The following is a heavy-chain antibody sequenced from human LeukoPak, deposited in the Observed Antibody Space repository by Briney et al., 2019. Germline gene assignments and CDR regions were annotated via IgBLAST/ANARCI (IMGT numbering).Heavy chain of an antibody. CDR2: INHSGGT. Sequence: SETLSLTCAVYGGSFSGYSWNWIRQPPVKGLEWIGEINHSGGTNYNPSLKSRVTISVDTSKNQFSLKLNSLTTADTAVYYCTRGAGWLIDYWGQGILVTVSS. J-gene: IGHJ4*02. CDR1: GGSFSGYS. V-gene: IGHV4-34*01. CDR3: TRGAGWLIDY. D-gene: IGHD3-16*01.